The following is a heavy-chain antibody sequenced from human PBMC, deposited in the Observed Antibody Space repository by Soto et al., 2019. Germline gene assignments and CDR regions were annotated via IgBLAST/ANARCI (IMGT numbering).Heavy chain of an antibody. CDR1: RFCFGDFG. CDR2: IWYDGSNT. D-gene: IGHD6-19*01. CDR3: AIAMAGKSRSFDY. J-gene: IGHJ4*01. Sequence: GGSVRLSCVAPRFCFGDFGMHWGRQAPGKGLEWVSVIWYDGSNTYQGESVKGRFTMSRDISKNTLYLQMDSLRPEDTAVYYCAIAMAGKSRSFDYCGHATLLTLSS. V-gene: IGHV3-33*01.